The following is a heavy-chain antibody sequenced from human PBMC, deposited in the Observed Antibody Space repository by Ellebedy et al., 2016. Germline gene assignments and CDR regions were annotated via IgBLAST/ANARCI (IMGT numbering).Heavy chain of an antibody. J-gene: IGHJ4*02. CDR3: ARLGSGSYPGYFDY. Sequence: SVKVSXXASGGTFSSYAISWVRQAPGQGLEWMGRIIPILGIANYAQKFQGRVTMTRDTSTSTVYMELSSLRSEDTAVYYCARLGSGSYPGYFDYWGQGTLVTVSS. CDR1: GGTFSSYA. CDR2: IIPILGIA. D-gene: IGHD1-26*01. V-gene: IGHV1-69*04.